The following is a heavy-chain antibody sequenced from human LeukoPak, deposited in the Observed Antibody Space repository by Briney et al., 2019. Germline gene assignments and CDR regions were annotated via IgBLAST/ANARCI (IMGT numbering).Heavy chain of an antibody. J-gene: IGHJ6*03. D-gene: IGHD4-17*01. Sequence: GGSLRLSCAASGFTFSSYWMTWVRQAPGKGLAWVANINQDGSGKYYVDSVKGRFTISRDNAKNSLYLQMNSLRAEDTAVYYCARADGDYGNYYYYYYMDVWGRGTTVTISS. CDR3: ARADGDYGNYYYYYYMDV. CDR2: INQDGSGK. V-gene: IGHV3-7*01. CDR1: GFTFSSYW.